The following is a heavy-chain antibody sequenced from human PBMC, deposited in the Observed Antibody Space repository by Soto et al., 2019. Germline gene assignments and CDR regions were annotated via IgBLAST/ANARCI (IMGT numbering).Heavy chain of an antibody. D-gene: IGHD2-15*01. V-gene: IGHV3-9*01. CDR1: GFTFDDYA. CDR2: ISWNSGSI. J-gene: IGHJ3*02. CDR3: ANRHPDGYCSGGSCYSGAFDI. Sequence: GGSLRLSCAASGFTFDDYAMHWVRQAPGKGLEWVSGISWNSGSIGYADSVKGRFTISRDNAKNSLYLQMNSLRAEDTALYYCANRHPDGYCSGGSCYSGAFDIWGQGTMVTVSS.